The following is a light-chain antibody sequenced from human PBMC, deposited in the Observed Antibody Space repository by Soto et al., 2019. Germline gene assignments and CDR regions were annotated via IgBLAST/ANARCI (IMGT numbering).Light chain of an antibody. CDR3: QHYNSYSEA. Sequence: DIQMTQSPSTLSASVGDRVTITCQASQNINTWLAWYQQKPGKGPTLLIYRASRLESGVPSRFSGSGSGTEFALTISSLQPADFATYYCQHYNSYSEAFGHGTKVDI. CDR1: QNINTW. V-gene: IGKV1-5*03. J-gene: IGKJ1*01. CDR2: RAS.